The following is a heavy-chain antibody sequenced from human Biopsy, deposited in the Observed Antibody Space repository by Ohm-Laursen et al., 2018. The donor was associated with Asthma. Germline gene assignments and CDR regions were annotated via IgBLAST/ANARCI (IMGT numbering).Heavy chain of an antibody. Sequence: SLRLSCTAFGFSFSNFAIHWVRQAPGKGLEWVGVISKDASTQDYADSVKGRFTMARDNSKNTLDLQMNSLREEDTAVYYCVRDGTDDAFDIWGQGTTVIVSS. D-gene: IGHD1-1*01. V-gene: IGHV3-30*01. J-gene: IGHJ3*02. CDR1: GFSFSNFA. CDR3: VRDGTDDAFDI. CDR2: ISKDASTQ.